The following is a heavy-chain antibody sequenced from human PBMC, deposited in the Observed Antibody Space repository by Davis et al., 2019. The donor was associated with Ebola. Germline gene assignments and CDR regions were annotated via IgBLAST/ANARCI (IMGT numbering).Heavy chain of an antibody. V-gene: IGHV3-11*01. CDR1: GFTFSDYY. CDR2: ISSSGSTI. J-gene: IGHJ6*02. Sequence: GESLKISCAASGFTFSDYYMSWIRQAPGKGLEWVSYISSSGSTIYYADSVKGRFTISRDNAKNSLYLQMNSLRAEDTAVYYCARGSGSGSYYPSYGMDVWGQGTTVTVSS. D-gene: IGHD3-10*01. CDR3: ARGSGSGSYYPSYGMDV.